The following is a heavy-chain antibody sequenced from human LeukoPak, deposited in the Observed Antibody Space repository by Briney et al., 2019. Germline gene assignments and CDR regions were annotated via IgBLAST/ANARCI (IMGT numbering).Heavy chain of an antibody. Sequence: PGGSLRLSCAASGFTFSSYWMSWVRQAPGKGLEWVLAITDDGGDTFHADSVKGRFTISRDNSKNTLYLQMSSLRAEDTAVYYCAKGSSSSRPYYFDYWGQGTLVTVSS. CDR1: GFTFSSYW. CDR2: ITDDGGDT. J-gene: IGHJ4*02. V-gene: IGHV3-23*01. D-gene: IGHD2-2*01. CDR3: AKGSSSSRPYYFDY.